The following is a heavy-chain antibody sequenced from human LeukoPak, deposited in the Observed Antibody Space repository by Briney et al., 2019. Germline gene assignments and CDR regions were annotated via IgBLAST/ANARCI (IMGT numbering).Heavy chain of an antibody. Sequence: GSLRLSCTASEFTVSSNYMSWVRQSPGKGLEWVSVIYSGGSTYYADSVKGRFTISRDNSKNTLYLQMNSLRAEDTAVYYCASSSGYQSENFDYWGQGTLVTVSS. J-gene: IGHJ4*02. CDR1: EFTVSSNY. V-gene: IGHV3-66*01. D-gene: IGHD3-22*01. CDR2: IYSGGST. CDR3: ASSSGYQSENFDY.